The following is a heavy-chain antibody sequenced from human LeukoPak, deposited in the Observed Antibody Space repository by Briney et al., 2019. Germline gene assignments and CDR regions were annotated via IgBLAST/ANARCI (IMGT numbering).Heavy chain of an antibody. D-gene: IGHD5-12*01. V-gene: IGHV4-34*01. J-gene: IGHJ3*02. Sequence: SETLSPTCAVYGGSFSGYYWSWIRQPPGKGLEWIGEINHSGSTNYNPSLKSRVTISVDTSKNQFSLKLSSVTAADTAVYYCARGRSGGWLQLRAFDIWGQGTMVTVSS. CDR3: ARGRSGGWLQLRAFDI. CDR1: GGSFSGYY. CDR2: INHSGST.